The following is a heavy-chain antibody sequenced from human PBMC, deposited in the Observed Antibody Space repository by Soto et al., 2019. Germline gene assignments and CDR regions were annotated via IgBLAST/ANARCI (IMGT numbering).Heavy chain of an antibody. V-gene: IGHV3-7*03. CDR2: IKQDGSEK. CDR3: ARDRRGNFVDY. J-gene: IGHJ4*02. D-gene: IGHD4-4*01. Sequence: EVQLVESGGGLVQPGGSLRLSCAASGFTFSSYWMSWVRQAPGKGLEWVANIKQDGSEKYYVDSVKGRFTISRDNAKNSLYLQMHSLRAEDTAVYYCARDRRGNFVDYWGQGTLVTVSS. CDR1: GFTFSSYW.